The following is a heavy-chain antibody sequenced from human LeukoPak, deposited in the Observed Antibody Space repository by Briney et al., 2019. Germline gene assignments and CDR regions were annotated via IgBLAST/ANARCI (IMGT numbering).Heavy chain of an antibody. J-gene: IGHJ5*02. CDR3: ARDPLRGSYDSSGYYLGST. CDR2: IIPIFGTA. D-gene: IGHD3-22*01. CDR1: GGTFSSYA. V-gene: IGHV1-69*05. Sequence: SVKVSCKASGGTFSSYAISWVRQAPGQGLEWMGRIIPIFGTANYAQKFQGRVTITTDESTSTAYMELSSLRSEDTAVYYCARDPLRGSYDSSGYYLGSTWGQGTLVTVSS.